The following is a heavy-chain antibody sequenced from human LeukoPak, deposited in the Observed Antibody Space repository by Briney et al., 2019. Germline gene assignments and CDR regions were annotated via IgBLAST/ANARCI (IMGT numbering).Heavy chain of an antibody. V-gene: IGHV3-30*18. CDR2: ISYDGSNK. J-gene: IGHJ6*02. CDR3: AKDSSGYSYGDYYYYGMDV. D-gene: IGHD5-18*01. Sequence: PGGSLRLSCAASGFTFSSYGMHWVRQAPGKGLEWVAVISYDGSNKYYADSVKGRFTISRDNSKNTLYLQMNSLRAEDTAVYYCAKDSSGYSYGDYYYYGMDVWGQGTTVTVSS. CDR1: GFTFSSYG.